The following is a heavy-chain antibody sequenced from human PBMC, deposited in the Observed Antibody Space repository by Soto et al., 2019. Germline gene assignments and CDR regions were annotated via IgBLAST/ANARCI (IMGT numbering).Heavy chain of an antibody. CDR1: GFTFNDYA. CDR2: ISGSAGST. V-gene: IGHV3-23*01. J-gene: IGHJ4*02. CDR3: GKEISSAYFPLDS. D-gene: IGHD6-19*01. Sequence: GGSLRLSCAASGFTFNDYAVTWVRQAPGKGLEWVSTISGSAGSTYYTDSVKGRFTISRDNSRNTVYLQMNSLRAEDTAVYYCGKEISSAYFPLDSWGRGTLVTVSS.